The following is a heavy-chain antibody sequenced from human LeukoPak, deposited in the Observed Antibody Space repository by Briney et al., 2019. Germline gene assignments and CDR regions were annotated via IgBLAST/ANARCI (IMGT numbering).Heavy chain of an antibody. CDR3: ARDFSIVGATNGMDV. Sequence: GGSLRLSCAASGFTFSSYEMNWVRQAPGKGLEWVSYISNSGSIIYYADSVKGRLTISRDNAKNSLYLQMNSLRAEDTAVYYCARDFSIVGATNGMDVWGQGTTVTVSS. J-gene: IGHJ6*02. D-gene: IGHD1-26*01. CDR1: GFTFSSYE. V-gene: IGHV3-48*03. CDR2: ISNSGSII.